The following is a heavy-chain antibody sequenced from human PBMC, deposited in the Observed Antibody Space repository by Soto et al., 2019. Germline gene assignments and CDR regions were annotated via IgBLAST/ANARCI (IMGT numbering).Heavy chain of an antibody. Sequence: GGSLRLSCAASGFXFSNAWMNWVRQAPGKGLEWVGRIKSKTDGGTTDYAAPVKGRFTISRDDSKNTLYLQMNSLKTEDTAVYYCTTGNDFWSGYAFDIWGKGTMVTVSS. D-gene: IGHD3-3*01. V-gene: IGHV3-15*07. CDR3: TTGNDFWSGYAFDI. CDR2: IKSKTDGGTT. J-gene: IGHJ3*02. CDR1: GFXFSNAW.